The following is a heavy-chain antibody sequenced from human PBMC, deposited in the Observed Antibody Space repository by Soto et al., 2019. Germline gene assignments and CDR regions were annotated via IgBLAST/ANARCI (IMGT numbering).Heavy chain of an antibody. CDR3: TKSWLFEKNWFDP. J-gene: IGHJ5*02. CDR2: ISSTGLYT. D-gene: IGHD3-22*01. Sequence: PGGSLRLSCAASGFSFTTYGMSWVRQAPGKGLEWVSDISSTGLYTYHADSVKGRFTISRDNSKNTLYLQMNSLRVDDTAVYFCTKSWLFEKNWFDPWGQGTLGTVSS. CDR1: GFSFTTYG. V-gene: IGHV3-23*01.